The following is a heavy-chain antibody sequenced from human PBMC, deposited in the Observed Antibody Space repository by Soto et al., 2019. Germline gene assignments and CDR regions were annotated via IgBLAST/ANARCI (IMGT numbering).Heavy chain of an antibody. CDR2: ISYDGSNK. D-gene: IGHD3-22*01. J-gene: IGHJ4*02. V-gene: IGHV3-30*18. CDR1: GFTFSSYG. CDR3: AKDPDYYDSSGPFDY. Sequence: GGSLRLSCAASGFTFSSYGMHWVRQAPGKGLGWVAVISYDGSNKYYADSVKGRFTISRDNSKNTLYLQMNSLRAEDTAVYYCAKDPDYYDSSGPFDYWGQGTLVTVSS.